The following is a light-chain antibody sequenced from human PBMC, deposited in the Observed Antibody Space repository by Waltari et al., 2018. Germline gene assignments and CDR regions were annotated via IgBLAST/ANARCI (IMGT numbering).Light chain of an antibody. V-gene: IGKV1-5*03. CDR3: QQYDSAPYS. J-gene: IGKJ2*03. CDR1: QSIRTW. Sequence: DIQMTQSPSSLAASVGDRVTITCQASQSIRTWLAWYQQKPGKAPQPLIYKSSILESGVPSRFAGSGSGTDFTLTINSLQPEDFATYYCQQYDSAPYSFGRGTKVEIK. CDR2: KSS.